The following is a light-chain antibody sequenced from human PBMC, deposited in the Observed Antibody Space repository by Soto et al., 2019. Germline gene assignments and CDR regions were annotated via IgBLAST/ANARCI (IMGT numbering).Light chain of an antibody. J-gene: IGKJ4*01. CDR2: DAS. CDR3: QQFSSYPLT. CDR1: QSVSSY. Sequence: ENLLTQSPGTLSLSPGEGATLSCRASQSVSSYLAWYQQKPGQAPRLLIYDASSRATGIPDRFSGGGSGTDFTLTISRLEPEDFAVYYCQQFSSYPLTFGGGTKVDIK. V-gene: IGKV3-20*01.